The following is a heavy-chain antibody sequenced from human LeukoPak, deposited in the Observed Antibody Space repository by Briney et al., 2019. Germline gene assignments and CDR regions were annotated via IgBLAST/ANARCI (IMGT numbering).Heavy chain of an antibody. V-gene: IGHV4-30-4*07. D-gene: IGHD3-10*01. J-gene: IGHJ3*02. Sequence: PSETLSLTCAVSGGSISGGGYSWSWIRQPPGKGLEWIGYIYYSGSTYYNPSLKSRVTISVDTSKNQFSLKLSSVTAADTAVYYCARDVLLWFGEFSVDAFDIWGQGTMVTVSS. CDR2: IYYSGST. CDR1: GGSISGGGYS. CDR3: ARDVLLWFGEFSVDAFDI.